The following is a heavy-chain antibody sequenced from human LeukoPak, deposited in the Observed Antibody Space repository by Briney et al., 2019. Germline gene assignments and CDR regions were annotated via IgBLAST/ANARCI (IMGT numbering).Heavy chain of an antibody. CDR3: ARGPRNCTNGVCLNWLDP. V-gene: IGHV1-2*06. J-gene: IGHJ5*02. CDR2: INPNSGGT. D-gene: IGHD2-8*01. CDR1: GYTFTGYY. Sequence: ASVKVSCKASGYTFTGYYMHWVRQAPGQGLEWMGRINPNSGGTNYAQKFQGRVTMTRDTSISTAYMELSRLRSDDTAVYYCARGPRNCTNGVCLNWLDPWGQGTLVTVSS.